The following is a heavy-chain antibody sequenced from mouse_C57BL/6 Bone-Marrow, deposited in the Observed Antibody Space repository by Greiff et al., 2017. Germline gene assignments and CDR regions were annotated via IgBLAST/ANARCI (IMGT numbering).Heavy chain of an antibody. J-gene: IGHJ2*01. D-gene: IGHD1-1*01. V-gene: IGHV3-6*01. CDR3: ARDLLVTTVVDH. CDR2: ISYDGSN. Sequence: VQLKESGPGLVKPSPSLSLTCSVTGYSFTSGYYWNWIRQFPGNKLEWMGYISYDGSNNYNPSLKNRISITRDTSKNQFFLKLNSVTTEDTATYYCARDLLVTTVVDHWGQGTTLTVSS. CDR1: GYSFTSGYY.